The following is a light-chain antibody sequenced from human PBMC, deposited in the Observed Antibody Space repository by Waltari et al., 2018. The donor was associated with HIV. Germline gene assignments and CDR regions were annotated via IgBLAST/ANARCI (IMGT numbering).Light chain of an antibody. CDR1: DSDFGLSNS. J-gene: IGLJ2*01. Sequence: AVTQPASVSGLPGQSTTISCTGDDSDFGLSNSVSWYQQQPGKPPRLILYDVDSRASGFADRFSGSMSCNTASLTISGLRAEDEGHYYCASFTDDNTVIFGGGTEVTVL. CDR3: ASFTDDNTVI. V-gene: IGLV2-14*03. CDR2: DVD.